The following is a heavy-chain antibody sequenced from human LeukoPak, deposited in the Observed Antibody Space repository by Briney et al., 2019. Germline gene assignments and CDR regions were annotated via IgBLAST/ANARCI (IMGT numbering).Heavy chain of an antibody. J-gene: IGHJ4*02. V-gene: IGHV6-1*01. D-gene: IGHD2-2*01. Sequence: SQTLSLTCAISGDSVSSNSAAWNWIRQSPSRGLEWLGRTYYRSKWYNDYAVSLQGRITINPDTSKNQFSLHLNSVTLEDTAVYYCGRHRSAMATFDSWGQGILVTVSS. CDR3: GRHRSAMATFDS. CDR2: TYYRSKWYN. CDR1: GDSVSSNSAA.